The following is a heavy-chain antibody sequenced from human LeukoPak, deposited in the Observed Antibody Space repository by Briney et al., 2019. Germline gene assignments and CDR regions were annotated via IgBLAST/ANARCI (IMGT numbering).Heavy chain of an antibody. V-gene: IGHV2-70*11. CDR1: GFSLSTSGMC. D-gene: IGHD6-19*01. J-gene: IGHJ4*02. Sequence: SGPALVKPTQTLTLTCTFSGFSLSTSGMCVSWIRQPPGKALEWLARIDWADDKYYSTSLKTRLTISKDTSRSQVVLTMTNMDPVDTATYYCARIAVADKEGDYWGQGTLVTVSS. CDR2: IDWADDK. CDR3: ARIAVADKEGDY.